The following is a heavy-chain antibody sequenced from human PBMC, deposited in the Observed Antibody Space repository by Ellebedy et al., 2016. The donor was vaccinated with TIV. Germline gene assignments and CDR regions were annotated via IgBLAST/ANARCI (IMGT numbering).Heavy chain of an antibody. CDR1: GFTFNTYA. V-gene: IGHV3-23*01. Sequence: GESLKISCADSGFTFNTYAMSWVRQAPGKGLEWVSHISGSGVTTYYADSVRGRFSISRDNSKNTLFLQMNSLRADDTAVYYFAGYRGEAVAGNWFDPWGQGTLVTVSS. J-gene: IGHJ5*02. CDR2: ISGSGVTT. CDR3: AGYRGEAVAGNWFDP. D-gene: IGHD6-19*01.